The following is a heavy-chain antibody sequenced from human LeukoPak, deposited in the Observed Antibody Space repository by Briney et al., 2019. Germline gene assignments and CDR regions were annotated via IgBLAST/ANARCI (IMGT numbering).Heavy chain of an antibody. CDR3: ARGRGGSSWPLYYYGMDV. J-gene: IGHJ6*02. CDR1: GGSFSGYY. Sequence: SETLSLTCAVYGGSFSGYYRSWIRQPPGKGLEWIGEIFHSGSTNYNPSLKSRVTISVDTSKNQFSLKLSSVTAADTAVYYCARGRGGSSWPLYYYGMDVWGQGTTVTVSS. D-gene: IGHD6-13*01. V-gene: IGHV4-34*01. CDR2: IFHSGST.